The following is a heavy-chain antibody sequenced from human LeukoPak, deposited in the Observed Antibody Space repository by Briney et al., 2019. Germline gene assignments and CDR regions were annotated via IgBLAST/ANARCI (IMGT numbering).Heavy chain of an antibody. V-gene: IGHV3-74*01. J-gene: IGHJ3*02. CDR3: ARDQGYSSGWSRDAFDI. D-gene: IGHD6-19*01. CDR2: IRSDGSST. CDR1: GFTFSSHW. Sequence: GGSLRLFCAASGFTFSSHWMHWVRQAPGKGLVWVSRIRSDGSSTDYANSVKGRFTISRDNAKNSLHLQMNSLRAEDTAVYYCARDQGYSSGWSRDAFDIWGQGTTVTVSS.